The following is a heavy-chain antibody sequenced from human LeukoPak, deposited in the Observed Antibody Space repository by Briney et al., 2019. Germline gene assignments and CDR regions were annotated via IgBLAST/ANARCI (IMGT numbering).Heavy chain of an antibody. CDR2: IIPILGIA. D-gene: IGHD5-18*01. J-gene: IGHJ4*02. Sequence: GASVKVSCKASGGTFSTSSISWVQQAPGHGLEWMGRIIPILGIANYAQRFQGRVTIIADKSTSAAYMELSGLTSEDTAVYYCAREVDTAMSFDYWGQGTLVTVSS. CDR3: AREVDTAMSFDY. V-gene: IGHV1-69*04. CDR1: GGTFSTSS.